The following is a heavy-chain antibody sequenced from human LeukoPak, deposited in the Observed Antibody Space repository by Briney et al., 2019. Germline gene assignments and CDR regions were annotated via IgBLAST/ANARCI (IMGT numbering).Heavy chain of an antibody. CDR2: IWYDGSHQ. V-gene: IGHV3-33*01. CDR3: AGLWFGELLMSN. D-gene: IGHD3-10*01. J-gene: IGHJ4*02. CDR1: GFPFSGSG. Sequence: GGSLRLSCAASGFPFSGSGMHWVRQAPGKGLEWVAVIWYDGSHQYYADSVKGRLTISRDNSKNTLYLQMNSLRAEDTAVYYCAGLWFGELLMSNWGQGTLVTVSS.